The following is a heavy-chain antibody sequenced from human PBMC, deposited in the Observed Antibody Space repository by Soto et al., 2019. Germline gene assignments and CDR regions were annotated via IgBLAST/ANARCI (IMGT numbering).Heavy chain of an antibody. CDR1: GGSISSYY. Sequence: PSETLSLTCTVSGGSISSYYWSWIRQPPGKGLEWIGYIYYSGSTNYNPSLKSRVTISVDTSKNQFSLKLSSVTAADTAVYYCARGEGYYGSGSYYNWFDPWGQGTLVTVSS. J-gene: IGHJ5*02. V-gene: IGHV4-59*01. CDR3: ARGEGYYGSGSYYNWFDP. CDR2: IYYSGST. D-gene: IGHD3-10*01.